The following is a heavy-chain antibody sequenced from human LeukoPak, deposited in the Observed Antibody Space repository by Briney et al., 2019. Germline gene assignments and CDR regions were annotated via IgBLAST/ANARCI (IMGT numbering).Heavy chain of an antibody. J-gene: IGHJ3*02. CDR2: IYYSGST. CDR3: ARDPGWGVVSGFDI. Sequence: SETLSLTCTVSGGSISSYYWSWIRQPPGKGLEWIGYIYYSGSTNYNPSLKSRVTISVATSKNQFSLKLSSVTAADTAVYYCARDPGWGVVSGFDIWGQGTMATVSS. D-gene: IGHD3-3*01. CDR1: GGSISSYY. V-gene: IGHV4-59*01.